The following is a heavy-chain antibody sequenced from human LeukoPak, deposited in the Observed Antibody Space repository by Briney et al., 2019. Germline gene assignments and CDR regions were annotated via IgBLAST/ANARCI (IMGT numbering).Heavy chain of an antibody. Sequence: SQTLSLTCVVSVASISTGTYHCSWIRQPLGRGPEWIGRLYSSGATYNSPSFNNRVSISRDASENQFSLRLSSVTAADTAVYYCARDLLYPGTGSLTWFDPWGHGMMVTVSS. CDR3: ARDLLYPGTGSLTWFDP. V-gene: IGHV4-61*02. CDR1: VASISTGTYH. CDR2: LYSSGAT. D-gene: IGHD3-10*01. J-gene: IGHJ5*02.